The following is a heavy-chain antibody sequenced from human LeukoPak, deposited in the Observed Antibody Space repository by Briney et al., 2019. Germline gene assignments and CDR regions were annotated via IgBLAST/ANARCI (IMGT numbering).Heavy chain of an antibody. CDR3: ARVVIGREQWLVANYFDY. D-gene: IGHD6-19*01. V-gene: IGHV4-30-4*01. CDR2: IYYSGST. Sequence: SQTLSLTCTVSGGSISSGDYYWSWIRQPPGKGLEWIGYIYYSGSTYYNPSLKSRVTISVDTSKNQFSLKLSSVTAADTAVYYCARVVIGREQWLVANYFDYWGQGTLVTVSS. CDR1: GGSISSGDYY. J-gene: IGHJ4*02.